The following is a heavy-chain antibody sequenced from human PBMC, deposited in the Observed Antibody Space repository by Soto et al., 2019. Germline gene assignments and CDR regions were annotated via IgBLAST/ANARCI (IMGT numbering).Heavy chain of an antibody. V-gene: IGHV1-2*04. CDR1: GYTFTGYY. CDR3: ARVDCSGGSCYSWFDP. Sequence: QVQLVQSGAEVKKPGASVKVSCKASGYTFTGYYMHWVRQAPGQGLEWMGWINPNSGGTNYAQKFQGWVTMPRDTSISTAYMEVSRLRSDDTAVYYCARVDCSGGSCYSWFDPWGQGTLVTVSS. J-gene: IGHJ5*02. CDR2: INPNSGGT. D-gene: IGHD2-15*01.